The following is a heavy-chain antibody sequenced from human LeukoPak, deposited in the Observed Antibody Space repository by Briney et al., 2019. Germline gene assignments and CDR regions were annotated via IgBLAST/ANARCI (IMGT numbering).Heavy chain of an antibody. V-gene: IGHV3-7*01. CDR2: IKEDGSEK. CDR3: ARTEGSGYSFFDY. D-gene: IGHD3-3*01. J-gene: IGHJ4*02. CDR1: GFIFSNYW. Sequence: GGSLRLTCAASGFIFSNYWMGWVRQAPGKGLEWVANIKEDGSEKNYVDSVKGRFTISRDNAKNSLYLQMNSLRAEDTAVYYCARTEGSGYSFFDYWGQGTLVTVSS.